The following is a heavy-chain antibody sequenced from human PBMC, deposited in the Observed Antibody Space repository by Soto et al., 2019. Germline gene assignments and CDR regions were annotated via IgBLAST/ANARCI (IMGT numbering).Heavy chain of an antibody. CDR3: AATVRGVTPFNFDY. CDR2: IIPIFGTA. CDR1: GGTFSSYA. D-gene: IGHD3-10*01. J-gene: IGHJ4*02. V-gene: IGHV1-69*06. Sequence: QVQLVQSGAEVKKPGSSVKVSCKASGGTFSSYAISWVRQAPGQGLEWMGGIIPIFGTANYAQKFQGRVTITADKSTSTAYMELISLRSEDTAVYYCAATVRGVTPFNFDYWGQGTLVTVSS.